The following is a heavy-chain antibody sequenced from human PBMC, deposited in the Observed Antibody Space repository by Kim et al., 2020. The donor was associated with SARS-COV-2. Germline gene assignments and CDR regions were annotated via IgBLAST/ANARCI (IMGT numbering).Heavy chain of an antibody. V-gene: IGHV3-23*01. D-gene: IGHD2-2*01. CDR2: ISGSGGST. CDR3: AKVRGVPAAILFFRDKYYFDY. J-gene: IGHJ4*02. Sequence: GGSLRLSCAASGFTFSSYAMSWVRQAPGKGLEWVSAISGSGGSTYYADSVKGRFTISRDNSKNTLYLQMNSLRAEDTAVYYCAKVRGVPAAILFFRDKYYFDYWGQGTLVTVSS. CDR1: GFTFSSYA.